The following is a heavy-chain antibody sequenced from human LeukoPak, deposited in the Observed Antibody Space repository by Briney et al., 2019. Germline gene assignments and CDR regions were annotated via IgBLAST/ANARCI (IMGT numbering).Heavy chain of an antibody. CDR2: IYHSGST. D-gene: IGHD1-26*01. CDR3: ARELYSGSYNDGNYYYYMDV. Sequence: SETLSLTCAVSGGSISSSNWWSWVRQPPGKGLEWIGEIYHSGSTNYNPSLKSRVTISVDKSKNQFSLKLSSVTAADTAVYYCARELYSGSYNDGNYYYYMDVWGKGTTVTISS. CDR1: GGSISSSNW. V-gene: IGHV4-4*02. J-gene: IGHJ6*03.